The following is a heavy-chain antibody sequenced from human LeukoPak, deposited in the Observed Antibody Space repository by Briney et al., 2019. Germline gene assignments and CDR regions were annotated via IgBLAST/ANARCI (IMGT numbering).Heavy chain of an antibody. J-gene: IGHJ4*02. D-gene: IGHD1-26*01. CDR2: IYYTGST. V-gene: IGHV4-39*01. CDR3: ARRGGSGSAFDY. CDR1: GASISGGTYY. Sequence: LSETLSLTCSVSGASISGGTYYWGWIRQPPGKGLEWIGSIYYTGSTYDNPSLKSRVTISVDTSKNQFSLKLSSVTAADTAVYYCARRGGSGSAFDYWGQGTLVTVSS.